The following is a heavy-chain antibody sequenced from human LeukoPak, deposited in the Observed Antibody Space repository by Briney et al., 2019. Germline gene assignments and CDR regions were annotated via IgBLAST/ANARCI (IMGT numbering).Heavy chain of an antibody. D-gene: IGHD4-17*01. V-gene: IGHV3-30*02. Sequence: GGSLRLSCAASGFTFSSYGMHWVRQAPGKGLEWVAFIRYDGSNKHYADYLKGRFTISRDNSKNTLSLQMNSLRAEDTAVYYCARDDYGDYGGGQGTLVTVSS. CDR3: ARDDYGDYG. CDR2: IRYDGSNK. CDR1: GFTFSSYG. J-gene: IGHJ4*02.